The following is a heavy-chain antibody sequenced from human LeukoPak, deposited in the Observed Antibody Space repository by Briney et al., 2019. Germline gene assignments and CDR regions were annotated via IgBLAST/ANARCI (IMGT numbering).Heavy chain of an antibody. D-gene: IGHD6-19*01. CDR1: GFTFSSYW. V-gene: IGHV3-7*01. Sequence: GGSLRLSCAASGFTFSSYWMRWVRQAPGKGLEWVANIKQGGSEKYYVDSVKGRFTISRDNAKNSLYLQMNSLRAEDTAVYYCARARKPSGWYWGHFDYWGQGTLVTVSS. J-gene: IGHJ4*02. CDR3: ARARKPSGWYWGHFDY. CDR2: IKQGGSEK.